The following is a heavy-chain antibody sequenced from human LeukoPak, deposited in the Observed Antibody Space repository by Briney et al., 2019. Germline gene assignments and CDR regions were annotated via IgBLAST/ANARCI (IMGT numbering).Heavy chain of an antibody. D-gene: IGHD2-21*02. V-gene: IGHV3-21*01. J-gene: IGHJ4*02. Sequence: GGSLRLSCAASGFTFSSYSMSWVRQAPGKGLEWVSSISSSSSYIYYSDSLKGRFTISRDNAKNSLYLQMNSLRAEGTAVYYCARLWGDCVPFDYWGQGTLVTVSS. CDR2: ISSSSSYI. CDR3: ARLWGDCVPFDY. CDR1: GFTFSSYS.